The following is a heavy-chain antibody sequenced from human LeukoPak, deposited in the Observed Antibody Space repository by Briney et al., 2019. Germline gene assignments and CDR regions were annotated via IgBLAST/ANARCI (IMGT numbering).Heavy chain of an antibody. Sequence: TTSETLSLTCAVYGGSFSGYYWSWIRQPSGKGLEWIGEINHSGSTNYNPSLKSRVTISVDTSKNQFSLKLSSVTAADTAVYYCARAGAVAGIGHYYFDYWGQGTLVTVSS. D-gene: IGHD6-19*01. CDR3: ARAGAVAGIGHYYFDY. CDR2: INHSGST. CDR1: GGSFSGYY. V-gene: IGHV4-34*01. J-gene: IGHJ4*02.